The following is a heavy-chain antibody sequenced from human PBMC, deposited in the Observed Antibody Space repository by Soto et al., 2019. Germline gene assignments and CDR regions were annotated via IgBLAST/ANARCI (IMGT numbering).Heavy chain of an antibody. J-gene: IGHJ4*02. Sequence: SETLSLTGAVPVDSGSSYSWNWMRQSAGRGLEWIGRVYPSGHTQYRSSFETRVTVSVDMSTNQFFLELRSVTAADTAGYYCARESGENWSYEAYWGQGTQVTVSS. V-gene: IGHV4-4*07. CDR1: VDSGSSYS. CDR3: ARESGENWSYEAY. D-gene: IGHD1-7*01. CDR2: VYPSGHT.